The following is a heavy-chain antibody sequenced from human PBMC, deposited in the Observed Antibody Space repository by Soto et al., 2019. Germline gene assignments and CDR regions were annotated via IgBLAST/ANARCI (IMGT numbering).Heavy chain of an antibody. CDR2: IYYSGST. CDR3: ARSPIVVALRGAFDI. J-gene: IGHJ3*02. V-gene: IGHV4-30-4*08. CDR1: GGSISSSSYY. D-gene: IGHD3-22*01. Sequence: QLQLQESGPGLVKPSETLSLTCTVSGGSISSSSYYWGWIRQPPGKGLEWIGYIYYSGSTYYNPSLKSRVTISVDTSKNQFSLKLSSVTAADTAVYYCARSPIVVALRGAFDIWGQGTMVTVSS.